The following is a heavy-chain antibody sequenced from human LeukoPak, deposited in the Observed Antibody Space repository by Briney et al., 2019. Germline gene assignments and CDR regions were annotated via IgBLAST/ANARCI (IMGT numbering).Heavy chain of an antibody. CDR1: GYTFTGYY. CDR2: INPNSGGT. Sequence: ASVNVSCKASGYTFTGYYMHWVRQAPGQRLEWMGWINPNSGGTNYAQKFQSRVTMTRDTSISTAYMELSRLRSDDTAVYYCAGDTAQGGAYWGQGTLVTVSS. J-gene: IGHJ4*02. D-gene: IGHD5-18*01. CDR3: AGDTAQGGAY. V-gene: IGHV1-2*02.